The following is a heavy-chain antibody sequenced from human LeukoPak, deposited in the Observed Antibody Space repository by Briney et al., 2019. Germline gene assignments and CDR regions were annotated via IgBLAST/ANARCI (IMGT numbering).Heavy chain of an antibody. CDR1: GFTFSSYG. CDR3: AKEAVAGYYFDY. J-gene: IGHJ4*02. V-gene: IGHV3-33*06. CDR2: IWYDGSNK. Sequence: GGSLRLSCAASGFTFSSYGMHWARQAPGKGLEWVAVIWYDGSNKYYADSVKGRFTISRDNSKNTLYLQMNSLRAEDTAVYYCAKEAVAGYYFDYWGQGALVTVSS. D-gene: IGHD6-19*01.